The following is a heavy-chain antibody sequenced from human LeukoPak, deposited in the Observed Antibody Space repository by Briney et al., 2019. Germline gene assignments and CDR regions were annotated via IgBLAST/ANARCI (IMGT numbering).Heavy chain of an antibody. CDR2: ISYDGSNK. D-gene: IGHD5-12*01. CDR3: AKDPGYSGYGGIDY. CDR1: GFTFSSYG. Sequence: PGGSLRLSCAASGFTFSSYGMHWVRRAPGKGLEWVAVISYDGSNKYYADSVKGRFTISRDNSKNTLYLQMNSLRAEDTAVYYCAKDPGYSGYGGIDYWGQGTLVTVSS. J-gene: IGHJ4*02. V-gene: IGHV3-30*18.